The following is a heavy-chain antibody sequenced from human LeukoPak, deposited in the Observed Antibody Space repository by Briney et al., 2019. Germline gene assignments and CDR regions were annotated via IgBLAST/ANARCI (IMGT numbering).Heavy chain of an antibody. J-gene: IGHJ3*02. D-gene: IGHD5-18*01. CDR3: ARDRGYSYGYSALDI. Sequence: SETLSLTCTVSGGSISSGDYYWSWIRQPPGKGLEWIGYIYYSGSTYYNPSLKSRVTISVDTSKNQFSLKLSSVTAADTAVYYCARDRGYSYGYSALDIWGQGTMVTVSS. CDR1: GGSISSGDYY. CDR2: IYYSGST. V-gene: IGHV4-30-4*01.